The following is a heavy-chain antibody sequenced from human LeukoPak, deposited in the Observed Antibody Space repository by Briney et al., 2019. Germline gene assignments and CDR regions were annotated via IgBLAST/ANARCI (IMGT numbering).Heavy chain of an antibody. CDR3: VRDAVMSPEVLLTAWDYFDC. CDR2: ISGSGRTI. CDR1: GFTFSSYE. J-gene: IGHJ4*02. Sequence: GGSLRLSFAASGFTFSSYEMNWVRQAPGKGLEWVSYISGSGRTIDYADSVKGRFTISRDNTKNSVYLQMNSLRAEDTAIYFCVRDAVMSPEVLLTAWDYFDCWGQGTLVTVSS. V-gene: IGHV3-48*03. D-gene: IGHD2-21*01.